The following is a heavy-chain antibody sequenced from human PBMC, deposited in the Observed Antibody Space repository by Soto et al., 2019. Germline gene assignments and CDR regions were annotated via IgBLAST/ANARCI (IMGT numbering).Heavy chain of an antibody. CDR1: GFTFSSYV. J-gene: IGHJ4*02. CDR2: ISGSGGST. D-gene: IGHD2-2*01. CDR3: AKRDSTGKYCFDD. Sequence: EVQLLESGGGLVQPGGSLRLSCAASGFTFSSYVMSWVRQAPGKGLEWVSIISGSGGSTYYADSVKGRFAISRDNSKNTLYLQMNSLRAEDTAVYYGAKRDSTGKYCFDDWGQGTLVTVSS. V-gene: IGHV3-23*01.